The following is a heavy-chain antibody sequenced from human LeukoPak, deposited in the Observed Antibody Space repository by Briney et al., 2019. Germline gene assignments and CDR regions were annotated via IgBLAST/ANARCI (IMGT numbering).Heavy chain of an antibody. D-gene: IGHD5-18*01. CDR2: ISAYNGNT. Sequence: ASVKVSCKASGYTFTGYYMHWVRQAPGQGLEWMGWISAYNGNTNYAQKLQGRATMTTDTSTSTAYMELRSLRSDDTAVFYCARSLDEYASSGSDYWGQGTLVTVSS. CDR3: ARSLDEYASSGSDY. V-gene: IGHV1-18*04. CDR1: GYTFTGYY. J-gene: IGHJ4*02.